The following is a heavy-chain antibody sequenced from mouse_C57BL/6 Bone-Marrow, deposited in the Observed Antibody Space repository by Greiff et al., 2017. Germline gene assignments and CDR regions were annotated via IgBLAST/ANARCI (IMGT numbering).Heavy chain of an antibody. J-gene: IGHJ2*01. V-gene: IGHV1-82*01. Sequence: QVQLQQSGPELVKPGASVKISCKASGYAFRSSWMNWVKQRPGKGLEWIGRIYPGDGDTNYNGKFKGKATLTADQSSSTAYMQLSSLPSEDSAVYFCRITTVVADFDDWGQGTTLTVSS. CDR1: GYAFRSSW. CDR3: RITTVVADFDD. CDR2: IYPGDGDT. D-gene: IGHD1-1*01.